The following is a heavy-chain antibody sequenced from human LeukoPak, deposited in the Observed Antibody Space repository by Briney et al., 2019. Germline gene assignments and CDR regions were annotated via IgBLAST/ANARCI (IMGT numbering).Heavy chain of an antibody. Sequence: GGSLRLSCAASGFTFSNYCMLWVRQAPGKGLDWVSVISYDGSDKHYADSVKGRFTISRDNSKNTLYLQLNSVRGDDTAVYYGANRVCTSSGCRVAYWGQGTLVTVSS. V-gene: IGHV3-30*18. CDR2: ISYDGSDK. CDR3: ANRVCTSSGCRVAY. CDR1: GFTFSNYC. D-gene: IGHD2-2*01. J-gene: IGHJ4*02.